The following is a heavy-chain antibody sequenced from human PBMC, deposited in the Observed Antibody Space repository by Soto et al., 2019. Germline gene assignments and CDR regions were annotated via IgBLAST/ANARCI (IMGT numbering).Heavy chain of an antibody. J-gene: IGHJ4*02. D-gene: IGHD6-19*01. CDR1: GFTFSSSA. V-gene: IGHV3-23*01. Sequence: QPGGSLRLSCAASGFTFSSSALTWVRQAPGKGLESVSGISGDGATTYHADSVRGRFTISRDNSKNTLNLQMNSLRAEDTAVYYCAKARYSSGSGGFDYWGQGTLVTVS. CDR3: AKARYSSGSGGFDY. CDR2: ISGDGATT.